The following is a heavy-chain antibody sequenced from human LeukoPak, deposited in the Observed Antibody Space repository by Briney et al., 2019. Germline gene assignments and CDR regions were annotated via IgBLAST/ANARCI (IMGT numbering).Heavy chain of an antibody. Sequence: SETLSLTCAVYGGSFSGYYWSWIRQPPGKGLEWIGEINHSGSTNYNPSLKSRVTISVGTSKNQFSLKLSSVTAADTAVYYCARQGVAVRGVMILKRPAGFDYWGQGILVTVSS. D-gene: IGHD3-10*01. CDR3: ARQGVAVRGVMILKRPAGFDY. V-gene: IGHV4-34*01. CDR1: GGSFSGYY. J-gene: IGHJ4*02. CDR2: INHSGST.